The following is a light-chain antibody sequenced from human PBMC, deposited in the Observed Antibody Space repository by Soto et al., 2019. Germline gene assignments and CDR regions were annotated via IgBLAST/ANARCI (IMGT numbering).Light chain of an antibody. CDR3: QQSSTTPYT. J-gene: IGKJ2*01. CDR2: TSS. Sequence: EIQMTQSPLSLSASVGDRVTITCRASQHIDTFLVWYQVKPGKAPKLLIQTSSSLHSGVPSRFIDGRFGTSFTLTISSLQPEDFATYYCQQSSTTPYTFGQGTKLEIK. V-gene: IGKV1-39*01. CDR1: QHIDTF.